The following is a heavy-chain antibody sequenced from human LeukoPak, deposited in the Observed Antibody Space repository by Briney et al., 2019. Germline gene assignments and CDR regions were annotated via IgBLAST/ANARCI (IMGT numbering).Heavy chain of an antibody. CDR3: ARDENTIFGVVYEYNWFDP. J-gene: IGHJ5*02. Sequence: PGGSLRLSCAAYGFTFSSYSMNWVRRAPGKGLEWVSSINSSSSYIYYADSVKGRFTISRDNAKNSLYLQMNSLRAEDTAVYYCARDENTIFGVVYEYNWFDPWGQGTLVTVSS. V-gene: IGHV3-21*01. D-gene: IGHD3-3*01. CDR1: GFTFSSYS. CDR2: INSSSSYI.